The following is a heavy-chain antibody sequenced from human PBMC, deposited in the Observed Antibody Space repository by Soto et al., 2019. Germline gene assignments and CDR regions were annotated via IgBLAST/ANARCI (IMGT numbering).Heavy chain of an antibody. CDR3: ARVRYELGVRYYFYGMDV. CDR1: GYSFTSYW. D-gene: IGHD3-16*01. V-gene: IGHV5-51*01. Sequence: GESLKISCKGSGYSFTSYWIGWVRQMPGKGLEWMGIIYPGDSDTRYSPSFQVHVTISADTSMNQFSLKLRSVTAADTAVYYCARVRYELGVRYYFYGMDVWGQGTTVTVSS. J-gene: IGHJ6*02. CDR2: IYPGDSDT.